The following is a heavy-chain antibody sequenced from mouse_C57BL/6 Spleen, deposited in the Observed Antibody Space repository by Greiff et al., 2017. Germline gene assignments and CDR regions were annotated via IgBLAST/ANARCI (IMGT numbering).Heavy chain of an antibody. CDR2: IRNKANGYTT. CDR1: GFTFTDYY. J-gene: IGHJ4*01. CDR3: ASSLYAMDY. Sequence: EVKLMESGGGLVQPGGSLSLSCAASGFTFTDYYMSWVRQPPGKALEWLGFIRNKANGYTTEYSASVKGRFTISRDNSQSILYLQMNALRAEDSATYYCASSLYAMDYWGQGTSVTVSS. V-gene: IGHV7-3*01. D-gene: IGHD6-1*01.